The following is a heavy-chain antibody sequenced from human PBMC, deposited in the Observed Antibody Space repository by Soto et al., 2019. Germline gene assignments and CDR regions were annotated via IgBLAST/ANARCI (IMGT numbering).Heavy chain of an antibody. D-gene: IGHD3-10*01. Sequence: EVQLVESGGGLIQPGGSLRLSCEVSGFSVSGNYMSWVRQAPGKGLDWVSVIYSGGSRYYADSVRGRFTISRDESQNTLYLQMNNLRAEDTAVYYCARLMMVRGVLFDLWGRGSLVSVSS. CDR2: IYSGGSR. V-gene: IGHV3-53*01. J-gene: IGHJ4*02. CDR3: ARLMMVRGVLFDL. CDR1: GFSVSGNY.